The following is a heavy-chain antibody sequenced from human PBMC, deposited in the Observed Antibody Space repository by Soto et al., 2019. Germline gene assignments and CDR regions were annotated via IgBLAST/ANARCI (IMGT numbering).Heavy chain of an antibody. J-gene: IGHJ5*02. CDR2: ISYDGSNK. CDR3: ARDIASGYSSSWANWFDP. Sequence: VGSLRLSCAASGFTFSSYAMHWVRQAPGKGLEWVAVISYDGSNKYYADSVKGRFTISRDNSKNTLYLQMNSLRAEDTAVYYCARDIASGYSSSWANWFDPWGQGTLVTVSS. D-gene: IGHD6-13*01. V-gene: IGHV3-30-3*01. CDR1: GFTFSSYA.